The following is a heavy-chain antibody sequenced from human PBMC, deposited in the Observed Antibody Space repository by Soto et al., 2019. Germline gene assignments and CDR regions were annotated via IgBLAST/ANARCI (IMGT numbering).Heavy chain of an antibody. CDR3: ARFYYDSSGYLPSPYYYYYGMDV. J-gene: IGHJ6*02. CDR1: GFTFSSYS. Sequence: GGSLRLSCAASGFTFSSYSMNWVRQAPGKGLEWVANIKQDGSEKYYVDSVKGRFTISRDNAKNSLYLQMNSLRAEDTAVYYCARFYYDSSGYLPSPYYYYYGMDVWGQGTTVTVS. D-gene: IGHD3-22*01. CDR2: IKQDGSEK. V-gene: IGHV3-7*04.